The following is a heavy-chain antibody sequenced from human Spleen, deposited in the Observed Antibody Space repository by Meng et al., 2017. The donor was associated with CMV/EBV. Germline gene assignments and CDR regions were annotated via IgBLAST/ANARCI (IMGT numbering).Heavy chain of an antibody. D-gene: IGHD5-18*01. Sequence: ASVKVSCKASGYTFTSYGISWVRQAPGQGLEWMGWISAYNGNTNYAQKFQGRVTMTRDTSISTAYMELSRLRSDDTAVYYCARLGYSYGDDYWGQGTLVTVSS. CDR1: GYTFTSYG. CDR2: ISAYNGNT. CDR3: ARLGYSYGDDY. J-gene: IGHJ4*02. V-gene: IGHV1-18*01.